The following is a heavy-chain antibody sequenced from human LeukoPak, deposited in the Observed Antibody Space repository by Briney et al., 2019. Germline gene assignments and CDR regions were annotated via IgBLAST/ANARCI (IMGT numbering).Heavy chain of an antibody. CDR1: GFTFSSYA. Sequence: GGSLRLSCAASGFTFSSYAMSWVRQAPGKGLEWVSAISGSGGSTYYADSVKGRFTISRDNSKNTLYLQMSSLRAEDTAVYYCAKLYSSSSSSSWFDPWGQGTLVTVSS. CDR3: AKLYSSSSSSSWFDP. J-gene: IGHJ5*02. CDR2: ISGSGGST. D-gene: IGHD6-6*01. V-gene: IGHV3-23*01.